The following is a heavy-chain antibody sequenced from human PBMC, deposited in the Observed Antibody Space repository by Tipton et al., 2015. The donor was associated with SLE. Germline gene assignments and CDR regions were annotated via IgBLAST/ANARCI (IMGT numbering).Heavy chain of an antibody. CDR2: IYYSGST. CDR3: ARDLSPYGMDV. D-gene: IGHD3-9*01. CDR1: GGSISNHY. V-gene: IGHV4-59*11. J-gene: IGHJ6*02. Sequence: TLSLTCTVSGGSISNHYWSWIRQPPGKGLEWIGYIYYSGSTNYNPSLKSRVTISVDTSKNQFSLKLSSVTATDTAVYYCARDLSPYGMDVWGQGTTVTVSS.